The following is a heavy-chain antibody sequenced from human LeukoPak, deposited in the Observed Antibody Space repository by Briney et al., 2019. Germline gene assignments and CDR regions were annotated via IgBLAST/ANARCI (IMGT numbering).Heavy chain of an antibody. CDR1: GFTFSSYA. D-gene: IGHD3-10*01. CDR3: ANNGGHFGDAFDI. V-gene: IGHV3-23*01. Sequence: GGSLRLSCAASGFTFSSYAMSWVRQAPGKGLEWVSAISGSGGSTYYADSVKGRFTISRDNSKNTLYLQMNSLRAEDTAVYYRANNGGHFGDAFDIWGQGTMVTVSS. J-gene: IGHJ3*02. CDR2: ISGSGGST.